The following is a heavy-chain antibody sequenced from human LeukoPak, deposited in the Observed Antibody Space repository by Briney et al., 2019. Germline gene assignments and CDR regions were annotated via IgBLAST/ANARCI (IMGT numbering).Heavy chain of an antibody. D-gene: IGHD3-9*01. Sequence: SETLSLTCAVYGGSFSGYYWGWIRQPPGKGLEWIGEINHSGSTNYNPSLKSRVTISVDTSKNQFSLKLSSVTAADTAVYYCARSNAEYYDILTGYYKGVWFDPWGQGTLVTVSS. V-gene: IGHV4-34*01. CDR3: ARSNAEYYDILTGYYKGVWFDP. CDR1: GGSFSGYY. CDR2: INHSGST. J-gene: IGHJ5*02.